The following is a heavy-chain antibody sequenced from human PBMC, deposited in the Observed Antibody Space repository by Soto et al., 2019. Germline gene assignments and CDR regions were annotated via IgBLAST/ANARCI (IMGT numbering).Heavy chain of an antibody. CDR1: GFTFSSYA. CDR3: AKDQVEVVTATGLDY. J-gene: IGHJ4*02. Sequence: EVPLLESGGGLVQPGGSLRLSCAASGFTFSSYAMNWVRQAPGKGLEGVSGISGSGISTYYADSVKGRFTISRDNSKNTVYLQMNSLRAEDTAIYYCAKDQVEVVTATGLDYWGQGTLVTVSS. V-gene: IGHV3-23*01. D-gene: IGHD2-21*02. CDR2: ISGSGIST.